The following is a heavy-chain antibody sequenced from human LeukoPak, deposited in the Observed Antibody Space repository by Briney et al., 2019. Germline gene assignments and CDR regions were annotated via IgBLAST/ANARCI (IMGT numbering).Heavy chain of an antibody. V-gene: IGHV3-30*02. Sequence: GGSLRLSCAASGFTFSSYWMSWVRQAPGKGLEWVAFIRYDGSNKYYADSVKGRFTISRDNSKNTLFLQMNSLRAEDTSVYYCAKELKRGSTSWYSVFDIWGQGTMVTVSS. CDR3: AKELKRGSTSWYSVFDI. CDR2: IRYDGSNK. D-gene: IGHD6-13*01. J-gene: IGHJ3*02. CDR1: GFTFSSYW.